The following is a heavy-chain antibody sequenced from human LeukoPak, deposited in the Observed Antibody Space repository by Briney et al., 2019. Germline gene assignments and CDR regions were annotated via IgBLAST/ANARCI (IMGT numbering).Heavy chain of an antibody. Sequence: SQTLSLTRAISGDSVYSNSAAWYWIRQSPSRGLEWLGRTYYRSKWFSDYAVSVKSRITINPDTSKNQFSLQLNSVTPEDTAVYYCARWQGKGFDPWGQGILVPVSS. D-gene: IGHD3-10*01. CDR3: ARWQGKGFDP. CDR1: GDSVYSNSAA. J-gene: IGHJ5*02. V-gene: IGHV6-1*01. CDR2: TYYRSKWFS.